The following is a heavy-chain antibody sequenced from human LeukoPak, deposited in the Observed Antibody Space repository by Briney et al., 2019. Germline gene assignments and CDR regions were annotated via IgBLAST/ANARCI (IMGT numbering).Heavy chain of an antibody. CDR3: ARVRRSLNWFDS. CDR1: GDSISTTNYY. CDR2: IYYSGIT. V-gene: IGHV4-39*01. Sequence: SETLSLTCAVSGDSISTTNYYWGWIRQPPGKGLEWIGIIYYSGITHYNRSLKSRVTILVDTSKNQFSLKLSSVTDADTAVYYCARVRRSLNWFDSWGQGTLVTVSS. D-gene: IGHD3-3*01. J-gene: IGHJ5*01.